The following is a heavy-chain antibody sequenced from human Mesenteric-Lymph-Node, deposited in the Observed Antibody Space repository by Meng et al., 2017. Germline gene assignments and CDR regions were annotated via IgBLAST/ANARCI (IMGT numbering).Heavy chain of an antibody. CDR2: ISSSSSYI. D-gene: IGHD6-25*01. V-gene: IGHV3-21*01. CDR3: ARPVYSSGWLSPPHYYGMDV. CDR1: GFTFSSYS. J-gene: IGHJ6*02. Sequence: GGSLRLSCAASGFTFSSYSMNWVRQAPGKGLEWVSSISSSSSYIYYANSVKGRFTISRDNAKNSLYLQMNSLRAEDTAVYYCARPVYSSGWLSPPHYYGMDVWGQGTTVTVSS.